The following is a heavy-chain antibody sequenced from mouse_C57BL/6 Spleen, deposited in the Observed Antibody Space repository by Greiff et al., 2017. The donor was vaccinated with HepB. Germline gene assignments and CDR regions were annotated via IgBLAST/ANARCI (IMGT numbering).Heavy chain of an antibody. V-gene: IGHV5-6*01. CDR3: ARQVYDYDDTDDFDY. Sequence: EVQLVESGGDLVKPGGSLKLSCAASGFTFSSYGMSWVRQTPDKRLEWVATISSGGSYTYYPDSVKGRFTISRDNAKNTLYLQMSSLKSEDRAMYYCARQVYDYDDTDDFDYWGQGTTLTVSS. D-gene: IGHD2-4*01. J-gene: IGHJ2*01. CDR1: GFTFSSYG. CDR2: ISSGGSYT.